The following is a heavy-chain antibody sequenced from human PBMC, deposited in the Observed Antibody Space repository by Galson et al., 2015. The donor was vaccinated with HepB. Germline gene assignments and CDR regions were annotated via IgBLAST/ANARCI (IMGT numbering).Heavy chain of an antibody. J-gene: IGHJ4*02. Sequence: SLRLSCAASRFTFSDYYMTWIRQAPGKGLEWLSYISGGATYTNYADSMKGRFTISRDNAKNSLSLQMNSLRAEDTAVYYCARVADADYGDHSHFDSWGQGTLVTVSS. D-gene: IGHD4-17*01. V-gene: IGHV3-11*06. CDR1: RFTFSDYY. CDR2: ISGGATYT. CDR3: ARVADADYGDHSHFDS.